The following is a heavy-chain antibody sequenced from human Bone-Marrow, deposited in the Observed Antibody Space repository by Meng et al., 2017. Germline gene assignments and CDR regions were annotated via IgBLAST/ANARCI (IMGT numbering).Heavy chain of an antibody. V-gene: IGHV1-3*01. D-gene: IGHD1-14*01. CDR1: GLNLNTYL. CDR3: ANVAGY. Sequence: VDVNEPGAHMGVSFKASGLNLNTYLIYLVRQAPGKRLEWMGWIQAGNCNTIYSQNFQGRVIINRDTSATTAYMELSGLRPEDTAVYYCANVAGYWGQGTLVTVSS. J-gene: IGHJ4*02. CDR2: IQAGNCNT.